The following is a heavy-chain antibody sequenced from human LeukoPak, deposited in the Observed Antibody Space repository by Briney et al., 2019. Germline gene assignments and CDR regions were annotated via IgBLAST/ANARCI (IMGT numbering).Heavy chain of an antibody. Sequence: GGSLRLSCAASGFAFSGYAMSWVRQAPGKGLEWVSGISGRGDKIYYADSVRGRFTISRDNSRNTLRLQMNSLRDEDTAVYYCAARVQNIAGPFHWWGQGTLASVSS. CDR3: AARVQNIAGPFHW. D-gene: IGHD2/OR15-2a*01. J-gene: IGHJ4*02. CDR1: GFAFSGYA. CDR2: ISGRGDKI. V-gene: IGHV3-23*01.